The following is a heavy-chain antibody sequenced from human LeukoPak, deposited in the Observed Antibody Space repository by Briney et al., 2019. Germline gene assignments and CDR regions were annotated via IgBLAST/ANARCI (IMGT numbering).Heavy chain of an antibody. J-gene: IGHJ6*02. CDR2: IIPIFGTA. D-gene: IGHD6-13*01. V-gene: IGHV1-69*06. CDR3: ARAGGIAAADAYYYYYGMDV. Sequence: VASVKVSCKASGGTFSSYAISWVRQAPGQGLEWMGGIIPIFGTANYAQKFQGRVTITADKSTSTAYMELSSLRSEDTAVYYCARAGGIAAADAYYYYYGMDVWGQGTTVTVSS. CDR1: GGTFSSYA.